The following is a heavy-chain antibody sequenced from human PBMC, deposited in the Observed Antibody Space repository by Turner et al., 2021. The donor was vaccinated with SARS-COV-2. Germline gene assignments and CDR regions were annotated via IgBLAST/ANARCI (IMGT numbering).Heavy chain of an antibody. CDR1: GYIVSSNY. Sequence: EVQLVESGGGLIQPGGSMKLSCVASGYIVSSNYMSWVRQAPGKGLECVSVIYSGGSTYYADSVKGRFTISRDNSKNTLYLQMNTLRAEDTAVYYCARDYGDYYFYYWGQGTLVTVSS. CDR2: IYSGGST. D-gene: IGHD4-17*01. V-gene: IGHV3-53*01. CDR3: ARDYGDYYFYY. J-gene: IGHJ4*02.